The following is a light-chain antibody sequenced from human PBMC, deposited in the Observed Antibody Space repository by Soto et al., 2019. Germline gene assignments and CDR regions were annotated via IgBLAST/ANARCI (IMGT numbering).Light chain of an antibody. V-gene: IGKV3-15*01. CDR2: GAS. J-gene: IGKJ1*01. Sequence: EIVMTQSPSTLSVSPGEGATLSCRASQSVSSKLAWYQQKPGQAPRLLIYGASTRATGIPARFSGSGSGTEFTLIIRSLQSEDSAVYYCQQYKTLSGTFGPGTKVDI. CDR3: QQYKTLSGT. CDR1: QSVSSK.